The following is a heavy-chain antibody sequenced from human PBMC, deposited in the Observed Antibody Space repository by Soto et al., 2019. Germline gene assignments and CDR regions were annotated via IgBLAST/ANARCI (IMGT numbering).Heavy chain of an antibody. CDR3: TTLRLDP. D-gene: IGHD3-9*01. V-gene: IGHV1-2*02. CDR2: VNPNTGVA. CDR1: GYTFTAFY. Sequence: ASVKVSCKASGYTFTAFYMNWVRQAPGQGLEWMGWVNPNTGVAKYAQKFQGRVTMTRDTAINTAYMELSGLTSDDTAVYYCTTLRLDPWGQGTLVTVSS. J-gene: IGHJ5*02.